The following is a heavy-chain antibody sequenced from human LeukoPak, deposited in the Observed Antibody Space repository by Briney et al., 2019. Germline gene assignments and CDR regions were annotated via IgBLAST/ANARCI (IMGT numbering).Heavy chain of an antibody. Sequence: GGSLRLSCAASGFTFSSYDMHWVRQATGKGLEWVSAIGTAGDTYYPGSVKGRFTISRENAKNSLYLQMNSLRAGDTAVYYCARGVGYSSGWYRGGHYYYGMDVWGQGTTVTVSS. J-gene: IGHJ6*02. D-gene: IGHD6-19*01. CDR3: ARGVGYSSGWYRGGHYYYGMDV. V-gene: IGHV3-13*01. CDR1: GFTFSSYD. CDR2: IGTAGDT.